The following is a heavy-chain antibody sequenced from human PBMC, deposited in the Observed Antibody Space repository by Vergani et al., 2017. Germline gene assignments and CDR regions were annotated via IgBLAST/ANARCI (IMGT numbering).Heavy chain of an antibody. CDR1: GFSFRNAW. CDR3: TTDTAWELLNDD. CDR2: IQYDGSNK. V-gene: IGHV3-15*01. D-gene: IGHD1-26*01. J-gene: IGHJ4*02. Sequence: EVQLVESGGGIVKPGGSLRLSCVASGFSFRNAWMNWVRRTPGKGLEWVAFIQYDGSNKYYADSVKGRFTISRDDSKNTLCLQMNSLKTEDTAVYYCTTDTAWELLNDDWGQGTLVTVSS.